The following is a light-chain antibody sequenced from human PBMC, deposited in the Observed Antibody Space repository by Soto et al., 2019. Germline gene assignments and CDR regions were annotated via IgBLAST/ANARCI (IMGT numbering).Light chain of an antibody. J-gene: IGKJ1*01. Sequence: EIVLTQSPGTLSLSPGERATVSCRASQSVSSSYFAWYQQKPGQAPRLLIYGASSRATGIPDRFSGSGSGTDFTLTISRLEPEDFAVYFCQQYDRSPRTFGQGTKVEIK. CDR2: GAS. V-gene: IGKV3-20*01. CDR1: QSVSSSY. CDR3: QQYDRSPRT.